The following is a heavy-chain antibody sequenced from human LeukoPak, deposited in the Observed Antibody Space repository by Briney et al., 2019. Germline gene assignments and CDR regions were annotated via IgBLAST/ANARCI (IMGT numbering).Heavy chain of an antibody. CDR2: IYSSGST. J-gene: IGHJ6*02. Sequence: KASETLSLTCTVSGGSMSSYYWSWIRQPPGKGLEWIGYIYSSGSTNYNPSLKSRVTISVATSKNQFSLKVSSVTAADTAVYYCARHFYGSGSYRAYGMDVWGQGTTVTVSS. V-gene: IGHV4-59*08. D-gene: IGHD3-10*01. CDR1: GGSMSSYY. CDR3: ARHFYGSGSYRAYGMDV.